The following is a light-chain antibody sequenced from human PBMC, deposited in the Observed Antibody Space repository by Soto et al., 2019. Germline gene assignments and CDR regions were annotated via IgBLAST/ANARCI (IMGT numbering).Light chain of an antibody. Sequence: QSALTQPPSASGSPGQSVTISCTGTSSDVGAYYYVSWYQQYPGKAPKLMIYEVSKRPSGVPDRFSGSKSGKTASLTVSGLQPEDEADYYFTSYAGSNIWVFGGGTKLTVL. J-gene: IGLJ3*02. V-gene: IGLV2-8*01. CDR2: EVS. CDR1: SSDVGAYYY. CDR3: TSYAGSNIWV.